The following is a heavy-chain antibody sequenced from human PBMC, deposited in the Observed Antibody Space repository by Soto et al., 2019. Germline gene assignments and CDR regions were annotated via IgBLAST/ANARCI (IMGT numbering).Heavy chain of an antibody. D-gene: IGHD2-8*02. V-gene: IGHV3-48*02. Sequence: EVQLVESGGGLVQPGGSLRLSCAASGFTFSSYSMNWVRQAPGKGLEWVSYISSTSSTIYYADSVKGRFTISRDNAKNSLYLQMNSLIDEDTAVYYCARPGDASCYTWWFSSWGQGTLVTVSS. CDR2: ISSTSSTI. J-gene: IGHJ5*02. CDR3: ARPGDASCYTWWFSS. CDR1: GFTFSSYS.